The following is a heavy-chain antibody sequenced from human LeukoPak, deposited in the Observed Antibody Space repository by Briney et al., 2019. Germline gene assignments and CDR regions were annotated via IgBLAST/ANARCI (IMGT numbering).Heavy chain of an antibody. CDR1: GGSISSYY. CDR3: ARATTYYDFWSGYSSRAFDI. V-gene: IGHV4-59*01. D-gene: IGHD3-3*01. J-gene: IGHJ3*02. CDR2: IYYSGST. Sequence: SETLSLTCTVSGGSISSYYWSWIRQPPGKGLEWIGYIYYSGSTNYNPSLKSRVTISVDTSKNQFSLKLSSVTAADTAVYYCARATTYYDFWSGYSSRAFDIWGQGTMVTASS.